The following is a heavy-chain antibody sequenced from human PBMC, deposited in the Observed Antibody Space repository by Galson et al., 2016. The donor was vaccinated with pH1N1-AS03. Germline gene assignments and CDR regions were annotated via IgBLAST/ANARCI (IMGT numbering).Heavy chain of an antibody. V-gene: IGHV4-4*07. Sequence: ETLSLTCTVSGDSMNSHFWNWIRQPAGKGPEWIGRISTSGSTNYNTSLWSRLALSIDTSRNRFSLRLASVTAADTAIYYCARGDRVIGGGNNWFDPWGQGILVTVSS. J-gene: IGHJ5*02. CDR2: ISTSGST. CDR1: GDSMNSHF. D-gene: IGHD2/OR15-2a*01. CDR3: ARGDRVIGGGNNWFDP.